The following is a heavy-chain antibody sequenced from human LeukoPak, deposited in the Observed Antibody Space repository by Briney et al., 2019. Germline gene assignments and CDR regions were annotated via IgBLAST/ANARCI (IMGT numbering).Heavy chain of an antibody. V-gene: IGHV4-31*03. CDR1: GDSISNGGFY. Sequence: NPSQTLSLTCSVSGDSISNGGFYWSWIRQHPGKGLEWIGYIYYSGSTYYNPSLKSRVTISVDTSKNQFSLKLSSVTAADTAVYYCAREGTTYFDYWGQGTLVTVSS. D-gene: IGHD2/OR15-2a*01. J-gene: IGHJ4*02. CDR3: AREGTTYFDY. CDR2: IYYSGST.